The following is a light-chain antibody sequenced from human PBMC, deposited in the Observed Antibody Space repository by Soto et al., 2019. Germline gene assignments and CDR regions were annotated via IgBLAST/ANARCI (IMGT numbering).Light chain of an antibody. J-gene: IGKJ1*01. CDR3: QQRSSWWT. CDR1: QSVSSF. Sequence: EIVLTQSPATLSLSPGERATLSCRASQSVSSFLAWYQQKPGQAPRLLIYDASSRAAGIPARFSGTGSGTDYTLTISSLETEDCAVYYCQQRSSWWTFGQGTKVEIK. CDR2: DAS. V-gene: IGKV3-11*01.